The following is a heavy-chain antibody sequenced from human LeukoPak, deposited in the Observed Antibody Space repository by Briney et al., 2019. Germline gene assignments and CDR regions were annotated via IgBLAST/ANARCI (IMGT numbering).Heavy chain of an antibody. CDR3: AKNYMDV. Sequence: GGSLRLSCAASGFTFSSYSMNWVRQAPGKGLEWVSYISSSSTIYYADSMKGRFTISRDNARNSLYLQMNSLRAEDTAVYYCAKNYMDVWGIGTTVTVSS. CDR1: GFTFSSYS. J-gene: IGHJ6*03. V-gene: IGHV3-48*04. CDR2: ISSSSTI.